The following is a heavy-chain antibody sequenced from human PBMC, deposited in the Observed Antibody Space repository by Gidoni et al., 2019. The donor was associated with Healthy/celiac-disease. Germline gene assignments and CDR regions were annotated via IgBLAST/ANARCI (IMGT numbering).Heavy chain of an antibody. CDR1: GFPFSIYW. CDR2: IKQDGSEK. CDR3: ARAPLYSGYVRMDY. J-gene: IGHJ4*02. Sequence: EVQLVESGGGLVQPGGSLRLPCAASGFPFSIYWMSWVRQAPGKGLGWVANIKQDGSEKYYVDSVKGRFTISRDNAKNSLYLQMNSLRAEDTAVYYCARAPLYSGYVRMDYWGQGTLVTVSS. V-gene: IGHV3-7*01. D-gene: IGHD5-12*01.